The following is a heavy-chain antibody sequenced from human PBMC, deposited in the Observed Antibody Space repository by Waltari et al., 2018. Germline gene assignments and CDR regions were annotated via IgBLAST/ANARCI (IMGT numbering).Heavy chain of an antibody. V-gene: IGHV1-2*02. CDR2: INPNSGGT. Sequence: QVQLVQSGAEVKKPGASATVSCKASGYTFTGYYMHWVRQAPGQGLEWMGWINPNSGGTNYAQKFQGRVTMTRDTSISTAYMELSRLRSDDTAVYYCARVGGSGWPTDQLGYWGQGTLVTVSS. CDR1: GYTFTGYY. D-gene: IGHD6-19*01. CDR3: ARVGGSGWPTDQLGY. J-gene: IGHJ4*02.